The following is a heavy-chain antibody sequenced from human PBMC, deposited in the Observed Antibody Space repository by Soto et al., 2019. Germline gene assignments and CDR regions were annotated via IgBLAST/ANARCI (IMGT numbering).Heavy chain of an antibody. J-gene: IGHJ6*02. Sequence: PSETLSLTSTVSGGNISSSGYYWGWIRQPPGKGLEWIGSIFYSGSTYYNPSLKSRVTISVDTSKNQFSLKLSSVTAADTAVYYCARHLTYCSAGSCYSDFPYYGMDVWGQGTTVTVSS. CDR3: ARHLTYCSAGSCYSDFPYYGMDV. CDR2: IFYSGST. V-gene: IGHV4-39*01. CDR1: GGNISSSGYY. D-gene: IGHD2-15*01.